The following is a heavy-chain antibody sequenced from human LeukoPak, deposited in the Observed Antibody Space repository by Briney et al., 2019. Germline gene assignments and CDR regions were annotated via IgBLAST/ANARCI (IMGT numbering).Heavy chain of an antibody. Sequence: GSSVKVSSKASGGTFSSYAISWVRQAPGQGLEWMGGIIPIFGTANYAQKFQGRVTITTDESTSTAYMELSSLRSEDTAVYYCASPGDLDCSSTSCYTLLGAFDIWGQGTMVTVSS. J-gene: IGHJ3*02. CDR3: ASPGDLDCSSTSCYTLLGAFDI. D-gene: IGHD2-2*02. CDR2: IIPIFGTA. CDR1: GGTFSSYA. V-gene: IGHV1-69*05.